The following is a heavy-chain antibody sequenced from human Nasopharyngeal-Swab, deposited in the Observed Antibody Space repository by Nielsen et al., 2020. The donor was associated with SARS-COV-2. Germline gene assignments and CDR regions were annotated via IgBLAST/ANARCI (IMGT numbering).Heavy chain of an antibody. D-gene: IGHD3-10*01. J-gene: IGHJ6*02. V-gene: IGHV4-31*02. CDR3: ARDLIYYYGSGSYGAPHYYYYGMDV. CDR2: IYYSGST. Sequence: VRQMPGKGLEWIGYIYYSGSTYYNPSLKSRVTISVDTSKNQFSLKLSSVTAADTAVYYCARDLIYYYGSGSYGAPHYYYYGMDVWGQGTTVTVSS.